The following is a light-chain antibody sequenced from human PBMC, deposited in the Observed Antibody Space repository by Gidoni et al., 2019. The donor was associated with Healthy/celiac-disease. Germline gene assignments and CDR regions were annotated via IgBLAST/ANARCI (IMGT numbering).Light chain of an antibody. CDR1: SSDVGGYNY. V-gene: IGLV2-14*01. Sequence: QSALTQPVSVSGSPGQSITISCTGTSSDVGGYNYVSWYQQHPGKAPKLMIYEVSNRPSGVSNRFSGSKSGNTASLTISGLQAEDEADYYCSSYTSTYVVFGGGTKLTVL. J-gene: IGLJ2*01. CDR3: SSYTSTYVV. CDR2: EVS.